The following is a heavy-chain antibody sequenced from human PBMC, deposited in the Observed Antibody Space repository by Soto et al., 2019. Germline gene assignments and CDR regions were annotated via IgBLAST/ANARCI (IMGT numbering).Heavy chain of an antibody. CDR2: MNPNSGNT. D-gene: IGHD3-3*01. CDR3: ARRIKLFGVVDA. CDR1: GYTFTSYD. Sequence: ASVKVSFKASGYTFTSYDINWVRQATGQGLEWMGWMNPNSGNTAYAQKFQGRVTMTRNTSISTAYMELSSLRSEDTAVYYCARRIKLFGVVDAGGQGTLVTVDS. V-gene: IGHV1-8*01. J-gene: IGHJ4*02.